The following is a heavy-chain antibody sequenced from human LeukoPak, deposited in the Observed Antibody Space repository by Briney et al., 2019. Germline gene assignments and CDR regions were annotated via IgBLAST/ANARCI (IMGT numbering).Heavy chain of an antibody. Sequence: GESLKISCKGSGYSFTSYWIAWVRQMPGKGLEWMGIIYPGDSDTRYSPSFQGQVTISADKSISTAYLQWSSLKASDTAMYYCARGIIVGATRNALDIWGQGTMVIVSS. CDR3: ARGIIVGATRNALDI. CDR2: IYPGDSDT. CDR1: GYSFTSYW. V-gene: IGHV5-51*01. J-gene: IGHJ3*02. D-gene: IGHD1-26*01.